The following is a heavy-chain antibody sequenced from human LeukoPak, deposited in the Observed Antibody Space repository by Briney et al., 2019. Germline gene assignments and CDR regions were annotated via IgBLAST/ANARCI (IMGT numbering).Heavy chain of an antibody. V-gene: IGHV1-18*01. J-gene: IGHJ4*02. Sequence: ASVKVSCKASGYTFTSYGISWVRQAPGQGLEWMGWISAYNGNRNYAQKLQGRVTMTTDTSTSTAYMELRSLRSDDTAVYYCARAGFTMIRGAIDYWGQGTLVTVSS. CDR2: ISAYNGNR. D-gene: IGHD3-10*01. CDR1: GYTFTSYG. CDR3: ARAGFTMIRGAIDY.